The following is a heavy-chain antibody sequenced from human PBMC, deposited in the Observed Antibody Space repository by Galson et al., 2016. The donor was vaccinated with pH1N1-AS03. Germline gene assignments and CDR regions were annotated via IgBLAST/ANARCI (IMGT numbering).Heavy chain of an antibody. V-gene: IGHV3-7*03. D-gene: IGHD2-2*01. CDR1: GFTFGSHW. Sequence: SLRLSCAVSGFTFGSHWMSWVSQAPGKGLEWVANINKDGNEKYYVDSVKGRFAISRDNAKNSLYLQMNSLRAEDTAVYYCARDRTVVAASIIYYYGMDVWGQGTTVTVSS. CDR2: INKDGNEK. J-gene: IGHJ6*02. CDR3: ARDRTVVAASIIYYYGMDV.